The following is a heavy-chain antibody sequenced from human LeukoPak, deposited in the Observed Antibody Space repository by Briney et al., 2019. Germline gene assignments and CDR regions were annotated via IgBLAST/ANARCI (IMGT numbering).Heavy chain of an antibody. CDR2: IIPIFGTA. Sequence: GASVKVSCKASGGTFSSYAISWVRQAPGQGLEWMGGIIPIFGTANYAQKFQGRVTITTDESTSTAYMELSSLRSEDTAVYYCARKIWSGESTYSSMDVGGKGPTVT. CDR1: GGTFSSYA. D-gene: IGHD3-10*01. CDR3: ARKIWSGESTYSSMDV. V-gene: IGHV1-69*05. J-gene: IGHJ6*03.